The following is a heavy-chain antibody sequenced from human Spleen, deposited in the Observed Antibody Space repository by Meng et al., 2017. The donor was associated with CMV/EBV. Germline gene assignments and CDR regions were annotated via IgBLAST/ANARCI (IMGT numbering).Heavy chain of an antibody. J-gene: IGHJ5*02. CDR3: ARAQAIGAANWFDT. V-gene: IGHV1-2*02. D-gene: IGHD6-13*01. CDR1: GYTLNDNY. CDR2: HNPDSGTT. Sequence: ASVKVSCKASGYTLNDNYIHWVRQAPGQGLEWMGWHNPDSGTTKYAQKFQDRVTLTRDMSINAAYMDLSRLKFDDTAVYFCARAQAIGAANWFDTWGQGTLVTVSS.